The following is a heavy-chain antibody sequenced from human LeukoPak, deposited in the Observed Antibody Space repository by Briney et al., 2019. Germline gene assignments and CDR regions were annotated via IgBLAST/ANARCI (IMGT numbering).Heavy chain of an antibody. J-gene: IGHJ3*02. V-gene: IGHV3-9*01. CDR1: GFIFSTYA. Sequence: GRSLRLSCDASGFIFSTYAMHWVRQAPGKGLEWVSGISWNSGSIAYADSVKGRFTISRDNAKNSLYLQMNSLRAEDTALYYCAKEVRITMVRGAFDIWGQGTMVTVSS. CDR2: ISWNSGSI. D-gene: IGHD3-10*01. CDR3: AKEVRITMVRGAFDI.